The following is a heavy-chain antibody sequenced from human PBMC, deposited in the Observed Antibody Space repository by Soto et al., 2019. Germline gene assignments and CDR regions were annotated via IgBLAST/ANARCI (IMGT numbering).Heavy chain of an antibody. Sequence: ASVKVSCKTSGYTLTGHYIHWVRQAPQQGPEWMGEIGPASGATRYAQKFLGRVTMTMATSITTVYMELKHLIPDDTAAYYCGRVRSGQNDVFYWGQGTPVTVSS. CDR1: GYTLTGHY. D-gene: IGHD1-26*01. V-gene: IGHV1-2*02. J-gene: IGHJ4*02. CDR2: IGPASGAT. CDR3: GRVRSGQNDVFY.